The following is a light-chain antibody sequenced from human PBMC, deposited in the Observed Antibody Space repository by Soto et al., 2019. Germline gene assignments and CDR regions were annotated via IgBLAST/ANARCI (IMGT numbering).Light chain of an antibody. CDR3: CSYTTSNTRQIV. CDR2: DVS. V-gene: IGLV2-14*03. J-gene: IGLJ1*01. Sequence: QSALTQPASVSGSPGQSITISCTGTSSDVGGYNYVSWYQHHPGKAPKLMIYDVSNRPSGVSNRFSSSKSGNTASLTISRLQAEDEADYYCCSYTTSNTRQIVFGTGTKLTVI. CDR1: SSDVGGYNY.